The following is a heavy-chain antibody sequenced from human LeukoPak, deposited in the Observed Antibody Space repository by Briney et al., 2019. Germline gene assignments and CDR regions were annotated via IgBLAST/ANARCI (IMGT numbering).Heavy chain of an antibody. CDR2: ISGSGGST. V-gene: IGHV3-23*01. CDR1: GLTFSSYA. CDR3: AKDQRLRDGYNSAVDY. J-gene: IGHJ4*02. Sequence: GGSLRLSCAASGLTFSSYAMSWVRQAPGKGLEWVSAISGSGGSTYYADSVKGRFTISRDNSKNTLYLQMNSLGAEDTAVYYCAKDQRLRDGYNSAVDYWGQGTLVTVSS. D-gene: IGHD5-24*01.